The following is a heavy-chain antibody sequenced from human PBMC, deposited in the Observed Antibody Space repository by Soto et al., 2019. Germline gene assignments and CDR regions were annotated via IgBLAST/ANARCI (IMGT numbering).Heavy chain of an antibody. CDR1: GFMFSSYA. V-gene: IGHV3-30-3*01. CDR2: KTYDGSNK. Sequence: QVQLVESGGGVVQPGRSLRLSCAASGFMFSSYAMHWVRQAPGKGLEWVAVKTYDGSNKYYADSVEGRFTISRDNSKNPLYRHMNSQRAEDTAVYYCARAGGLLVDYWGQGTLVTVSS. CDR3: ARAGGLLVDY. J-gene: IGHJ4*02. D-gene: IGHD1-26*01.